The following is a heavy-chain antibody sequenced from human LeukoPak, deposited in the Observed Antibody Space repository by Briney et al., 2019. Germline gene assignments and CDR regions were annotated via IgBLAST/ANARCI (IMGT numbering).Heavy chain of an antibody. D-gene: IGHD4-23*01. CDR3: ARDLLNEGNHLDY. CDR1: GGSISSGDCY. J-gene: IGHJ4*02. CDR2: IYYSGST. Sequence: SQTLSLTCTVSGGSISSGDCYWSWIRQPPGKGLEWIGYIYYSGSTYYNPSLKSRVTISVDTSKNQFSLKLSSVTAADTAVYYCARDLLNEGNHLDYWGQGTLVTVSS. V-gene: IGHV4-30-4*01.